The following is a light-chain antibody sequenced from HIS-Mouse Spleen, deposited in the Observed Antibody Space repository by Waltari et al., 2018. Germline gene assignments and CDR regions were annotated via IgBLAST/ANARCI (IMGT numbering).Light chain of an antibody. Sequence: QSVLTQPPSASGTPGQRVTISCSGSSSNIGSNTVNWYQQLPGTAPKLIIYSNNPRPSGSPGRFSGSKSGPSASLAISGLQSEDEADYYCAAWDDSLNGVVFGGGTKLTVL. V-gene: IGLV1-44*01. J-gene: IGLJ2*01. CDR3: AAWDDSLNGVV. CDR2: SNN. CDR1: SSNIGSNT.